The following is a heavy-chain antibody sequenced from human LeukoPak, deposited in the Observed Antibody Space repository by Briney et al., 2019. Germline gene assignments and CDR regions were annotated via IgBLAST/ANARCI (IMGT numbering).Heavy chain of an antibody. CDR1: GFAFSSYD. V-gene: IGHV3-13*01. CDR2: IGTAGDT. Sequence: PGGSLRLSCAASGFAFSSYDMHWVRQVTGKGLEWVSSIGTAGDTYYPGSVRGRFTISRENARNSLYLQMNSLRAEDTAVYYCARFFFYYDSSGYYGYFDYWGQGTLVTVSS. CDR3: ARFFFYYDSSGYYGYFDY. J-gene: IGHJ4*02. D-gene: IGHD3-22*01.